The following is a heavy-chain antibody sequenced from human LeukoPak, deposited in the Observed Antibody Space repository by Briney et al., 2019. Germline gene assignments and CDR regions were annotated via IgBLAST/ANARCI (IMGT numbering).Heavy chain of an antibody. CDR2: IRWTSGSI. D-gene: IGHD2-15*01. CDR3: AKDGERYCSGGSCSFDY. Sequence: ARSLRLSCAASGFTFADYAMHWVRHAPGKGLEWVSGIRWTSGSIGYADSVKGRFTISRDNAKNSLYLQMNSLRAEDTALYYCAKDGERYCSGGSCSFDYWGQGTLVTVSS. V-gene: IGHV3-9*01. CDR1: GFTFADYA. J-gene: IGHJ4*02.